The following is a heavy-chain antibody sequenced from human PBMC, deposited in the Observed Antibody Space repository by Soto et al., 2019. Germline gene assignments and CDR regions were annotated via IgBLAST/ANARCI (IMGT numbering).Heavy chain of an antibody. CDR2: ISSSSSTI. Sequence: PGGSLRLSCAASGFTVSSNYMSWVRQAPGKGLEWVSYISSSSSTIYYADSVKGRFTISRDNAKNSLYLQMNSLRAEDTAVYYCARDQGWGTYFDWFPLSYWGQGTLVTVSS. J-gene: IGHJ4*02. V-gene: IGHV3-48*01. CDR3: ARDQGWGTYFDWFPLSY. CDR1: GFTVSSNY. D-gene: IGHD3-9*01.